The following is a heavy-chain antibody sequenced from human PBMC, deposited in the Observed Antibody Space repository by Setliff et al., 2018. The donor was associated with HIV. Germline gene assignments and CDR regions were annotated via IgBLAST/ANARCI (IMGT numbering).Heavy chain of an antibody. J-gene: IGHJ3*02. D-gene: IGHD1-1*01. CDR3: AREMRTIEGGALDI. Sequence: GESLKISCKGSGYRFTSHWIGWVRQMPGKGLEWMGIIYPGDSETRYSPSFQGQVTFSADKTVSTAYLQWSSLKPPDTAMYYCAREMRTIEGGALDIWGQGTLVTVSS. V-gene: IGHV5-51*01. CDR1: GYRFTSHW. CDR2: IYPGDSET.